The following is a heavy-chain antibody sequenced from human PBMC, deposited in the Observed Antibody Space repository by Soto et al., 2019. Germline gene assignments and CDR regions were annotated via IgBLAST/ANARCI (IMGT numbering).Heavy chain of an antibody. V-gene: IGHV4-30-4*01. Sequence: SETLSLTCTVSGGSISSGDYYWSWIRQPPGKGLEWIGYIYYSGSTYYNPSLKSRVTISVDTSKNQFSLKLSSVTAADTAVYYCARGVAYYYDSSGYYLDYWGQGTLVRVSS. CDR2: IYYSGST. D-gene: IGHD3-22*01. J-gene: IGHJ4*02. CDR3: ARGVAYYYDSSGYYLDY. CDR1: GGSISSGDYY.